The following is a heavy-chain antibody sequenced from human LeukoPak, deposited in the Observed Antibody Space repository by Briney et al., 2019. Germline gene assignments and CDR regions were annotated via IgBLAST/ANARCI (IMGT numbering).Heavy chain of an antibody. CDR2: INRSGGST. V-gene: IGHV3-23*01. Sequence: QTGGSLRLSCAASGFTFSNSAMTWVRQAPGKGLEWVSLINRSGGSTYYADSVKGRFTISRDNSKNTMYLQMNRLRAEDTAIYYCAKDPQCSGDRCYGYFESWGQGSLVTVSS. CDR3: AKDPQCSGDRCYGYFES. CDR1: GFTFSNSA. J-gene: IGHJ4*02. D-gene: IGHD2-15*01.